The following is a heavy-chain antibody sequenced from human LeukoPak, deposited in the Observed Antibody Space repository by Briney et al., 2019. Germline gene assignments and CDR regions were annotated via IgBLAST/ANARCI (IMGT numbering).Heavy chain of an antibody. Sequence: PSETLSLICTVCGGLIRSYYWRWIRQPPGKGLEGVGYIYYSGSTNYSPSLESRVTISVDTSKNQFSRKLSSVTAADTAVYYCARGARSSRGGGSCYFDYWGQGTLVTVSS. CDR3: ARGARSSRGGGSCYFDY. CDR2: IYYSGST. CDR1: GGLIRSYY. D-gene: IGHD2-15*01. V-gene: IGHV4-59*13. J-gene: IGHJ4*02.